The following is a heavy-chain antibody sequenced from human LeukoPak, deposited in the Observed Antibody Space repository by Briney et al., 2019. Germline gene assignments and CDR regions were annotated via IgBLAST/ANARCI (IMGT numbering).Heavy chain of an antibody. CDR2: INPNSGGT. D-gene: IGHD5-18*01. CDR3: ARSLGPTANDAFDI. J-gene: IGHJ3*02. V-gene: IGHV1-2*02. Sequence: GASVKVSCKASGYTFTGYYMHWVRQAPGQGLEWMGWINPNSGGTNYAQKFQGRVTMTRDTSISTAYMELSRLRSDDTAVYYCARSLGPTANDAFDIWGQGTMVTVSS. CDR1: GYTFTGYY.